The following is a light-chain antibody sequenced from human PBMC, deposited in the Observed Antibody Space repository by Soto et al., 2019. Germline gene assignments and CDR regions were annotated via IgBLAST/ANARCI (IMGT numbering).Light chain of an antibody. CDR1: SSDVGGYDY. J-gene: IGLJ2*01. Sequence: QSALTQPASVSGSPGQSITISCTGTSSDVGGYDYVSWYQQHPGKAPKLMIYDVSDRPSGVSDRFSGSKSGNTASLTISGLQAGDEADYYCSSYTSITTVVFGGGTKLTVL. CDR2: DVS. V-gene: IGLV2-14*03. CDR3: SSYTSITTVV.